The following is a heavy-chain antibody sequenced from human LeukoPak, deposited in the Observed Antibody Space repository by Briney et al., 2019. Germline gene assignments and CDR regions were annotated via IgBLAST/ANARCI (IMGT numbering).Heavy chain of an antibody. CDR3: ANTVGHCSHN. Sequence: GGSLSLSCAASGFTFDDYGMSWVRHAPGKGLEWVSGINWNGGSTGYADSMRGRFTISRDNAKKSLYLQMNSLRAEDTALYYCANTVGHCSHNWGQGTLVTVSS. V-gene: IGHV3-20*04. CDR1: GFTFDDYG. CDR2: INWNGGST. D-gene: IGHD2-21*02. J-gene: IGHJ4*02.